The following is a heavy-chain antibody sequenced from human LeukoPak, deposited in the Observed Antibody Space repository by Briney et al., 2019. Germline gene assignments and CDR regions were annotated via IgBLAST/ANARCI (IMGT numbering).Heavy chain of an antibody. CDR3: AKDSSGYYLGYYFDY. V-gene: IGHV3-30*18. D-gene: IGHD3-22*01. Sequence: PGGSLRLSCAASGFTFSSYGMHWVRQAPGKGLEWVAVISYDGSNKYYADSVKGRFTISRDNFKNTLYLQMNSLRAEDTAVYYCAKDSSGYYLGYYFDYWGQGTLVTVSS. CDR2: ISYDGSNK. CDR1: GFTFSSYG. J-gene: IGHJ4*02.